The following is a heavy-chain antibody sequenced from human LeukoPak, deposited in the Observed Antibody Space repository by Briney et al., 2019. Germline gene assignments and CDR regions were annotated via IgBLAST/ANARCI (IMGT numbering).Heavy chain of an antibody. CDR3: AELGITMIGGV. J-gene: IGHJ6*04. CDR2: IYSGGST. Sequence: GGSLRLSCVVSGFTVSDNYMSWVRQAPGKGLEWVSVIYSGGSTYYADSVKGRFTISRDNSKNTLYLQMNSLRAEDTAVYYCAELGITMIGGVWGKGTTVTISS. D-gene: IGHD3-10*02. CDR1: GFTVSDNY. V-gene: IGHV3-66*01.